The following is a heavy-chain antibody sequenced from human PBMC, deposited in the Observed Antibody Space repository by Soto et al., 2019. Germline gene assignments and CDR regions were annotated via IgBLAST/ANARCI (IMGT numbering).Heavy chain of an antibody. D-gene: IGHD3-10*01. CDR2: ISAYNGNK. Sequence: GASVKVSCKASGYTFTSYGISWVRQAPGQGLEWKGWISAYNGNKNYAQKLQGRVTMTTDTSTSTAYMELRSLRSDDTAVYYCARLYGSGSYHNYYYYYGMDVWGQGTTVTVSS. V-gene: IGHV1-18*01. CDR3: ARLYGSGSYHNYYYYYGMDV. CDR1: GYTFTSYG. J-gene: IGHJ6*02.